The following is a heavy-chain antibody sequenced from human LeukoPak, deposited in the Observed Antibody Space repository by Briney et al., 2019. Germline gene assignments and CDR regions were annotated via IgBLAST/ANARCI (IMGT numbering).Heavy chain of an antibody. CDR3: ARLNDAFDI. CDR1: GGSISSGGYS. Sequence: SETLSLTCAVSGGSISSGGYSWSWIRQPPGKGLEWIGYIYHSGSTYYNPSLKSRVTISVDRSKNQFSLKLSSVTAADTAVYYCARLNDAFDIWGQGTMVTVSS. V-gene: IGHV4-30-2*01. CDR2: IYHSGST. J-gene: IGHJ3*02.